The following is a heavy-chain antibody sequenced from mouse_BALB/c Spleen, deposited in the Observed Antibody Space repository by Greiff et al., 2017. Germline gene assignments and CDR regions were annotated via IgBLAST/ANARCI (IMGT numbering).Heavy chain of an antibody. V-gene: IGHV14-3*02. J-gene: IGHJ2*01. CDR2: IDPANGNT. CDR1: GFNIKDTY. CDR3: ARSNYFDY. Sequence: EVKLMESGAELVKPGASVKLSCTASGFNIKDTYMHWVKQRPEQGLEWIGRIDPANGNTKYDPKFQGKATITADTSSNTAYLQLSSLTSEDTAVYYCARSNYFDYWGQGTTLTVSS.